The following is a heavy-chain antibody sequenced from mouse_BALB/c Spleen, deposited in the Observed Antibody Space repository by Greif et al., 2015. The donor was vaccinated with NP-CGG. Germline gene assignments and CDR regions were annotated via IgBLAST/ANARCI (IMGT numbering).Heavy chain of an antibody. D-gene: IGHD1-1*01. Sequence: VQLQESGAELVKPGASVKLSCKASGYTFTEYIIRWVKQRSGQGLEWIGWFYPGSGSIKYNEKFKDKATLTADKSSSTVYMELSRLTSEDSAVYFCARHEYYYGSVYYYAMDYWGQGTSVTVAS. CDR1: GYTFTEYI. CDR2: FYPGSGSI. J-gene: IGHJ4*01. V-gene: IGHV1-62-2*01. CDR3: ARHEYYYGSVYYYAMDY.